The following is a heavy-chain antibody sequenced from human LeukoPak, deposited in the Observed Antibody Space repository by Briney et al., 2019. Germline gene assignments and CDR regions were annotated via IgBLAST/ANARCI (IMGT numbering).Heavy chain of an antibody. Sequence: ASVKVSCKASGYTFTSYGISWVRQAPGQGLEWMGIINPSGGSTSYAQKFQGRVTMTRDTSTSTVYMELSSLRSEDTAVYYCARARRASGSPYYFDYWGQGTLVTVSS. D-gene: IGHD1-26*01. J-gene: IGHJ4*02. CDR2: INPSGGST. CDR1: GYTFTSYG. V-gene: IGHV1-46*03. CDR3: ARARRASGSPYYFDY.